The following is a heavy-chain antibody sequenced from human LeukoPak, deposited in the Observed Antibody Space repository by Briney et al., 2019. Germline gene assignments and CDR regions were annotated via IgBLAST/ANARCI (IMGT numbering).Heavy chain of an antibody. CDR1: GFTFSSYW. D-gene: IGHD3-9*01. Sequence: PGGSLRLSCAASGFTFSSYWMSWVRQAPEKGLEWVANIKQDGSEKYYVDSVKGRFTISRDNAKNSLYLQMNSLRAEDTAVYYCARDTPYYDIMPSAFDIGGQGTMVTVSS. J-gene: IGHJ3*02. CDR2: IKQDGSEK. CDR3: ARDTPYYDIMPSAFDI. V-gene: IGHV3-7*01.